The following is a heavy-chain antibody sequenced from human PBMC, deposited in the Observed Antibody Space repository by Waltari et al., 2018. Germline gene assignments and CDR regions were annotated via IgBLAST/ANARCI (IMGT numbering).Heavy chain of an antibody. D-gene: IGHD6-19*01. V-gene: IGHV1-69*04. Sequence: QVQLVQSGAEVKKPGSSVKVSCKASGGTFSSDAISWVRRAPGQGREWMGRIIPILGIANYAQKFQGRVTITADKSTSTAYMELSSLRSEDTAVYYCARETVADPLNNWFDPWGQGTLVTVSS. CDR3: ARETVADPLNNWFDP. CDR2: IIPILGIA. CDR1: GGTFSSDA. J-gene: IGHJ5*02.